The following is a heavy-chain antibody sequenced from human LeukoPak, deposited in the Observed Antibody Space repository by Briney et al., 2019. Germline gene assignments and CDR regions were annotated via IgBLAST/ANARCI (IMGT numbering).Heavy chain of an antibody. CDR2: ISGSGGST. J-gene: IGHJ4*02. D-gene: IGHD2-21*02. V-gene: IGHV3-23*01. Sequence: GGSLRLSCAASGFTFSSYAMSWVRQAPGKVLEWVSAISGSGGSTYYADSVKGRFTISRDNSKNTLYLQMNSLRAEDTAVYYCLSSGWGLDYWGQGTLVTVSS. CDR3: LSSGWGLDY. CDR1: GFTFSSYA.